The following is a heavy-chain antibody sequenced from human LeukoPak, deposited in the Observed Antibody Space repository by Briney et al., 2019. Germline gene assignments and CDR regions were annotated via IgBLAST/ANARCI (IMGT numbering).Heavy chain of an antibody. CDR2: ISWDGGST. CDR3: AKDMDTAMVLDYYYGMDA. V-gene: IGHV3-43*01. J-gene: IGHJ6*02. CDR1: GFTFDDYT. D-gene: IGHD5-18*01. Sequence: GGSLRLSCAASGFTFDDYTMHWVRQAPGKGLEWVSLISWDGGSTYYADSVKGRFTISRDNSKNSLYLQMNSLRTEDTALYYCAKDMDTAMVLDYYYGMDAWGQGTTVTVSS.